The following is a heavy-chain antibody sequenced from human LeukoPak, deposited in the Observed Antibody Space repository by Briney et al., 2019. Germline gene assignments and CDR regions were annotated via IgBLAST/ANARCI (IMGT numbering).Heavy chain of an antibody. Sequence: SETLSLTCTVSGASISSYYWNWIRQSPGKGLEWIGYSSYSGSTNYNPSLRSRFTISLETSKNQLSLKLSSVTAADTAVYYCSKGRKEQFYGSGILLPPGMDVWGQGTTVIVSS. CDR3: SKGRKEQFYGSGILLPPGMDV. CDR2: SSYSGST. CDR1: GASISSYY. J-gene: IGHJ6*02. D-gene: IGHD3-10*01. V-gene: IGHV4-59*08.